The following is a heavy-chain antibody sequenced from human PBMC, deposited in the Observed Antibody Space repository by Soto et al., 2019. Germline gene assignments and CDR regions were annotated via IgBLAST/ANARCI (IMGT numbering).Heavy chain of an antibody. Sequence: QVQLVQSGAEVKKPGSSVKVSCKASGGTFSSYAISWVRQAPGQGLEWMGGIIPIFGTANYAQKFQGRVTITADKSTSTAYMELSSLRSEDTAVYYCARVAPWGYDILTGHGPLGDYWGQGTLVTVSS. J-gene: IGHJ4*02. CDR1: GGTFSSYA. D-gene: IGHD3-9*01. V-gene: IGHV1-69*06. CDR3: ARVAPWGYDILTGHGPLGDY. CDR2: IIPIFGTA.